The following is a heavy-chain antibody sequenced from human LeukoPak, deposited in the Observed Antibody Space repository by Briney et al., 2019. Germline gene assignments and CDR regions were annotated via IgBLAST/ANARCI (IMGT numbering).Heavy chain of an antibody. Sequence: QPGGSLRLSCAASGFTFSNYFMGWVRQAPGKRLEWVADIKQDGSEKNYVDSVKGRFTISRDNAKSTLYLQMNSLRGEDTALYYCTRELWPGDYWGQGTLVIVSS. CDR3: TRELWPGDY. V-gene: IGHV3-7*01. J-gene: IGHJ4*02. CDR2: IKQDGSEK. D-gene: IGHD3-16*01. CDR1: GFTFSNYF.